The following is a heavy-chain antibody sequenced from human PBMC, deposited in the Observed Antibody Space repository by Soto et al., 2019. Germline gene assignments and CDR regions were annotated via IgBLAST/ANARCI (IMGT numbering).Heavy chain of an antibody. CDR1: GFTFSSYG. CDR2: ISYDGSNK. V-gene: IGHV3-30*18. CDR3: AKDSANSVVVPAAIIAAYYYYYGMDV. Sequence: QVQLVESGGGVVQPGRSLRLSCAASGFTFSSYGMHWVRQAPGKGLEWVAVISYDGSNKYYADSVKGRFTISRDNSKNTLYLQMNSLRAEDTAVYYCAKDSANSVVVPAAIIAAYYYYYGMDVWGQGTTVTVSS. J-gene: IGHJ6*02. D-gene: IGHD2-2*02.